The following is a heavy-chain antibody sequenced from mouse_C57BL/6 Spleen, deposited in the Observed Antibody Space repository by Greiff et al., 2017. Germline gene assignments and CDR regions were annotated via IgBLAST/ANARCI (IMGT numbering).Heavy chain of an antibody. D-gene: IGHD1-1*01. CDR2: IDPETGGT. CDR1: GYTFTDYE. Sequence: QVQLQQSGAELVRPGASVTLSCKASGYTFTDYEMHWVKQTPVHGLEWIGAIDPETGGTAYNQKFKGKAILTADKSSSTAYMELRSLTSEDSAVYYCTRDYGRSPFDYWGQGTTLTVSS. J-gene: IGHJ2*01. CDR3: TRDYGRSPFDY. V-gene: IGHV1-15*01.